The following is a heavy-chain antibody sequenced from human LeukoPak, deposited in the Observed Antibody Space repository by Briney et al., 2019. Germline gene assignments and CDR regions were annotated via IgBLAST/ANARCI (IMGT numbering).Heavy chain of an antibody. J-gene: IGHJ5*02. CDR1: GVSMSSYY. D-gene: IGHD2-15*01. CDR2: VYTSGST. V-gene: IGHV4-4*07. CDR3: ARDVQSSGGYNWFDP. Sequence: SETLSLTCTVSGVSMSSYYWSWIRQPAGKGLEWIGFVYTSGSTNYNPSLKSRVTMSIDTSKSQFSLKLISVTAADTAVYYCARDVQSSGGYNWFDPWGQGTLVTVSS.